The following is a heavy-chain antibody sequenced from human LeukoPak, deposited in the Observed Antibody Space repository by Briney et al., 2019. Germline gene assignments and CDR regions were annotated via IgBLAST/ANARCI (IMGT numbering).Heavy chain of an antibody. CDR2: IRYDGSNK. CDR1: GFPFCSYG. CDR3: AKWTSDYYDSSGYFDY. J-gene: IGHJ4*02. D-gene: IGHD3-22*01. V-gene: IGHV3-30*02. Sequence: GGSPRLSCAASGFPFCSYGIHVGRHAPGQGLESGVFIRYDGSNKYYADSVKGRFTISRDNSKNTLYLQMNSLRAEDTAVYYCAKWTSDYYDSSGYFDYWGQGTLVTVSS.